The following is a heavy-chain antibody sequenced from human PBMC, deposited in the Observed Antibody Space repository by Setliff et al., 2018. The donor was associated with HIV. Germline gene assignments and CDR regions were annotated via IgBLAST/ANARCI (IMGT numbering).Heavy chain of an antibody. D-gene: IGHD6-6*01. Sequence: GGSLRLSCAASGFTFSSYPMSWVRQSPGKGPEWVSAISDGGGSTYYAVSVKGRFTISRDNSKNTLYLQMNSLRVEDTAVYYCAKEPKLGGIAAPFDYWGQGTLVTVS. V-gene: IGHV3-23*01. CDR2: ISDGGGST. J-gene: IGHJ4*02. CDR3: AKEPKLGGIAAPFDY. CDR1: GFTFSSYP.